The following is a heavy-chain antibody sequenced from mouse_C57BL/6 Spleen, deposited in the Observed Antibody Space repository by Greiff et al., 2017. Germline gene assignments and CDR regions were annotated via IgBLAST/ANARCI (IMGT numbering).Heavy chain of an antibody. CDR1: GYSITSGYY. D-gene: IGHD2-1*01. Sequence: ESGPGLVKPSQSLSLTCSVTGYSITSGYYWNWIRQFPGNKLEWMGYISYDGSNNYNPSLKNRISITRDTSKNQFFLKLNSVTTEDTATYYCAGGIYYGNPFAYWGQGTLVTVSA. J-gene: IGHJ3*01. V-gene: IGHV3-6*01. CDR2: ISYDGSN. CDR3: AGGIYYGNPFAY.